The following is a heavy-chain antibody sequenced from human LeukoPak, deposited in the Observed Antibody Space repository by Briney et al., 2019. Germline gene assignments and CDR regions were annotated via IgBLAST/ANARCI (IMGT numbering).Heavy chain of an antibody. V-gene: IGHV4-34*01. D-gene: IGHD3-22*01. CDR3: ARTYYYDSSGYFFYLAPGDAFDI. Sequence: SETLSLTCAVYGGSFSGYYWSWIRQPPGKGLEWIGEINHSGSTYYNPSLKSRVTISVDTSKNQFSLKLSSVTAADTAVYYCARTYYYDSSGYFFYLAPGDAFDIWGQGTMVTVSS. CDR1: GGSFSGYY. CDR2: INHSGST. J-gene: IGHJ3*02.